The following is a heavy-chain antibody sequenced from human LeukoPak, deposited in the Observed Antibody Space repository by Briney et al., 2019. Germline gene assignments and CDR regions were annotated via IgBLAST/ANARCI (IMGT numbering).Heavy chain of an antibody. V-gene: IGHV3-7*01. J-gene: IGHJ4*02. Sequence: GGSLRLSCAASGFTFSTNWMAWVRQAPGTGLEWVANIKEDESAKHQADSVKGRFTISRDNAQNSVYLQMSSLRGEDTAVYYCARDVGGSLDYWGQGTLVTVSS. CDR2: IKEDESAK. CDR1: GFTFSTNW. D-gene: IGHD3-10*01. CDR3: ARDVGGSLDY.